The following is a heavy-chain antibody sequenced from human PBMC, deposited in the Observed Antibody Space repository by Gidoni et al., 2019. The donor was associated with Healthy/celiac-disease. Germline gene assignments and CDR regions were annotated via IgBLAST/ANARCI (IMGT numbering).Heavy chain of an antibody. D-gene: IGHD3-9*01. V-gene: IGHV3-21*01. CDR1: GFTSVLSR. CDR3: ARDLDILTGYFDQDGYGMDV. J-gene: IGHJ6*02. CDR2: ICSSSSYI. Sequence: EVQLVESGGGLVKPGGSLRISCAASGFTSVLSRINWVRQAPGKGLEWVASICSSSSYIYDAYSVKGRFTIYRANAKNSLYLQMNSMRAEDTAVYYCARDLDILTGYFDQDGYGMDVWGQGTTVTVSS.